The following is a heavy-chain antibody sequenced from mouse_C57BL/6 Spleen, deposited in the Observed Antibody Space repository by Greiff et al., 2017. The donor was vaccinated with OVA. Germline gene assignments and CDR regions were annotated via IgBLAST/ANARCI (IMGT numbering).Heavy chain of an antibody. CDR2: IYPRSGNT. CDR1: GYTFTSYW. CDR3: ARAYDYLDY. D-gene: IGHD2-3*01. V-gene: IGHV1-81*01. Sequence: QVQLQQPGTELVKPGASVKLSCKASGYTFTSYWMHWVKQRTGQGLEWIGEIYPRSGNTYYNEKFKGKATLTADKSSSTAYMELRSLTSEDSAVYFCARAYDYLDYWGQGTTLTVSS. J-gene: IGHJ2*01.